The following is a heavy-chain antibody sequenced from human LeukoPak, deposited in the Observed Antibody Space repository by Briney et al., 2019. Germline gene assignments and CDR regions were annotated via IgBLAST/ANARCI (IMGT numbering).Heavy chain of an antibody. D-gene: IGHD2-15*01. Sequence: GESLKISCNASGYRFANYWIAWVRQMPGKGLDWMGITYPGDNDTRYSPSFQGQVTISADKSVNTAYLQWSSLKASDTAIYYCARLGGYCSADNCYSGFDYYYGMDVWGQGTTVTVSS. J-gene: IGHJ6*02. CDR1: GYRFANYW. CDR3: ARLGGYCSADNCYSGFDYYYGMDV. CDR2: TYPGDNDT. V-gene: IGHV5-51*01.